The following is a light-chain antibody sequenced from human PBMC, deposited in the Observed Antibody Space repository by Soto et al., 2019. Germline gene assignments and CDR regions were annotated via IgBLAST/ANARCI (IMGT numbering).Light chain of an antibody. J-gene: IGKJ4*01. CDR2: SAS. CDR1: QSVSSGY. V-gene: IGKV3-20*01. CDR3: QQYGISPLT. Sequence: EIVLTQSPGTLSLSPGERATLSCRASQSVSSGYLAWYQQKPGQAPRLLIYSASRRATGIPDRFSGGGSGTDFSLTISRLEPEDFAVYYCQQYGISPLTCGGGTQVEIK.